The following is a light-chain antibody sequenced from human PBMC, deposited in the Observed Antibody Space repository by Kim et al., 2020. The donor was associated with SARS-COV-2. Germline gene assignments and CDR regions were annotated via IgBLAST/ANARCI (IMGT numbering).Light chain of an antibody. V-gene: IGKV3-20*01. J-gene: IGKJ5*01. Sequence: EVVLTQSPGTLSLSPGERATLSYRASQSLRSNSFAWYQHQPGQAHRLLIYGASLRATGIPDRFSGSGSGTDFTLTISRLEPEDFAVYYCQQYDVSVTFGQGTRLEIK. CDR2: GAS. CDR3: QQYDVSVT. CDR1: QSLRSNS.